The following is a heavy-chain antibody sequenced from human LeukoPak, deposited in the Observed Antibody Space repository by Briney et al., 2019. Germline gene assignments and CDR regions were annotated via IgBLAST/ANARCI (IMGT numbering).Heavy chain of an antibody. D-gene: IGHD2-15*01. CDR1: GFTFSSYA. Sequence: PGGSLRLSCAASGFTFSSYAMTWVRQAPGKGLEWVSAISGSGGSTYYADSVKGRFTISRDNSKNTLYLQMNSLRAEDTAVYYCASFGIYCSGGSCYYFDSWGQGTLVTVSS. J-gene: IGHJ4*02. CDR2: ISGSGGST. CDR3: ASFGIYCSGGSCYYFDS. V-gene: IGHV3-23*01.